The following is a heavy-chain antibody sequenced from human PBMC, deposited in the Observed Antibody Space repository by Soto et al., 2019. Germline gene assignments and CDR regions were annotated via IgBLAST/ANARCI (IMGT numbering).Heavy chain of an antibody. CDR3: ATVVQGAEAWFGP. J-gene: IGHJ5*02. V-gene: IGHV1-18*01. CDR1: GYTFSNYG. Sequence: ASVKVSCKTSGYTFSNYGITWVRQAPGQPLEWLGWISLYSDGTNYAQKFQGRVSMTTDTSTTTAYMELRSLRSDATAVYYCATVVQGAEAWFGPWGQGTLVTVSS. CDR2: ISLYSDGT. D-gene: IGHD2-2*01.